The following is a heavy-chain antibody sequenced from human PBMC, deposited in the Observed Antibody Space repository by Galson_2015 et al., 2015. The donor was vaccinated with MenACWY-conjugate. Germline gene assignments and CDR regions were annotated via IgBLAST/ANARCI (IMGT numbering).Heavy chain of an antibody. CDR1: GYTFTAYA. CDR2: INTNTGNP. V-gene: IGHV7-4-1*02. D-gene: IGHD6-13*01. CDR3: VRDPKLSSSCCLFGP. J-gene: IGHJ5*02. Sequence: SVKVSCKASGYTFTAYAINWVRQAPGQGLEWLGWINTNTGNPTYAQGFTGRFVFSLDTSVSTAYLQISSLKAEDTAIYYCVRDPKLSSSCCLFGPWGQGSLVTVSS.